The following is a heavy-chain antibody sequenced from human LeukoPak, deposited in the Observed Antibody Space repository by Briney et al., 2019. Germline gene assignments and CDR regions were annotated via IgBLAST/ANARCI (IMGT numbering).Heavy chain of an antibody. V-gene: IGHV4-39*02. D-gene: IGHD7-27*01. Sequence: SETLSLTCTVSRGSISSSDYYWGRIRQSPGKGLEWIGTIYYTGSTHHNPSLKSRVTTSGDTSTNQFSLKLSSVTATDTAVYYCARARVGKDHFAYWGQGTRVTVSS. J-gene: IGHJ4*02. CDR2: IYYTGST. CDR3: ARARVGKDHFAY. CDR1: RGSISSSDYY.